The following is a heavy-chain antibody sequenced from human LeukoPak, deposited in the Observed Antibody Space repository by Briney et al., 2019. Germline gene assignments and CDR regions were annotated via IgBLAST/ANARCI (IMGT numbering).Heavy chain of an antibody. CDR2: ISWNSGSI. D-gene: IGHD1-26*01. Sequence: PGGSLRLSCAASGFTFDDYAMHWVRQAPGKGLEWVSGISWNSGSIGYADSVKGRFTISRDNAKNSLYLQMNSLRAEDTALYYCAKGPYSGSYHVNRAYFDYWGQGTLVTVSS. V-gene: IGHV3-9*01. CDR3: AKGPYSGSYHVNRAYFDY. J-gene: IGHJ4*02. CDR1: GFTFDDYA.